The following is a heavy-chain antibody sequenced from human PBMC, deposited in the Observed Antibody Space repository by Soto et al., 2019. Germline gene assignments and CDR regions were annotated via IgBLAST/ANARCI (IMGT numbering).Heavy chain of an antibody. V-gene: IGHV1-18*01. D-gene: IGHD3-10*01. CDR2: ISAYNGNT. CDR3: ARLVLLWFGEPPRVDY. J-gene: IGHJ4*02. CDR1: GYTFTSYG. Sequence: QVQLVQSGAEVKQPGASVKVSFKASGYTFTSYGISWVRQAPGQGLEWMGWISAYNGNTNYAQKLQGRVTMTTDTSTSTAYMELRSLRSDDTAVYYCARLVLLWFGEPPRVDYWGQGTLVTVSS.